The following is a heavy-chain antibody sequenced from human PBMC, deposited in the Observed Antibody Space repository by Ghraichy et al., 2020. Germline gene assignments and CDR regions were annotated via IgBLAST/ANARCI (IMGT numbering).Heavy chain of an antibody. V-gene: IGHV3-7*01. CDR1: VFSFSSDW. CDR3: VRDISYGASDY. J-gene: IGHJ4*02. Sequence: GVLNISSAASVFSFSSDWMAWVRQAPGKGPEWIGNIKPDGSEAYYVDSVKGRFTISRDNAKKSLYLQMNSLRVDDTAVYYCVRDISYGASDYWSQGIVVTVSS. D-gene: IGHD4-17*01. CDR2: IKPDGSEA.